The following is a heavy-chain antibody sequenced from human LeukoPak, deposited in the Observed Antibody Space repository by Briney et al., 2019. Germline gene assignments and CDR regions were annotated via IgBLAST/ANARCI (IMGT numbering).Heavy chain of an antibody. CDR3: ARDYPHQRFDI. J-gene: IGHJ4*02. CDR1: GYVFASHW. D-gene: IGHD2-2*01. Sequence: RASVKVYCRASGYVFASHWVHWFRQAPGQGPEWVGFIKPDSGQTGLAQSLQGRVTLTRDTSISTVYMELNGLTSDDTAVYFCARDYPHQRFDIWGQGTLVTVSS. CDR2: IKPDSGQT. V-gene: IGHV1-2*02.